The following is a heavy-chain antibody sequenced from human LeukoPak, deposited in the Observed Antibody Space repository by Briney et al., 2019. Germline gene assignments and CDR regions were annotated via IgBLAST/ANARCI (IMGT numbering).Heavy chain of an antibody. CDR1: GFTFSSYG. CDR3: ASYPPPYGDFVFED. V-gene: IGHV3-33*01. D-gene: IGHD4-17*01. Sequence: GGSLRLSCAASGFTFSSYGMHWVRQAPGKGLEWVAVIWYDGSNKYYADSVKGRFTISRDNSKNTLYLQMNSLRAEDTAVYYCASYPPPYGDFVFEDWGQGSLVTVSS. J-gene: IGHJ4*02. CDR2: IWYDGSNK.